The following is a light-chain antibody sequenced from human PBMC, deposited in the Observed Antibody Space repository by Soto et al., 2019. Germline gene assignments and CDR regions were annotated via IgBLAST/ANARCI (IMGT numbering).Light chain of an antibody. CDR1: SSNIGAGYD. CDR3: QSYDSSLSAMI. CDR2: RNN. V-gene: IGLV1-40*01. Sequence: QSVPTQPPSMSGAPGQGVTISCTGSSSNIGAGYDVHWYQQLPGTAPKLLIYRNNNRPSGVPDRFFGSKSGTSASLAITGLQPEDEADYYCQSYDSSLSAMIFGGRTKVTVL. J-gene: IGLJ2*01.